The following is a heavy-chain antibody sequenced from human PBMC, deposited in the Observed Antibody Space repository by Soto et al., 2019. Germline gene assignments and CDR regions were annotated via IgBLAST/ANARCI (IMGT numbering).Heavy chain of an antibody. V-gene: IGHV4-31*03. CDR2: IYYSAST. D-gene: IGHD3-16*01. J-gene: IGHJ4*02. CDR3: ARAWGGYFDY. Sequence: QVQLQESGPGLVRPSQTLSLTCSVSGGSIRSGGYYWSWIRQHPGKGLEWTGYIYYSASTYYNPSLKSRVTISVDTSKTQFSLRLSSVTAADTAVYYCARAWGGYFDYWVQGTLVTVSS. CDR1: GGSIRSGGYY.